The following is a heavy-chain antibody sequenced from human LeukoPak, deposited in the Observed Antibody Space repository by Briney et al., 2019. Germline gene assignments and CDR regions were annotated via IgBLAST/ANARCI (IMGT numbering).Heavy chain of an antibody. Sequence: PGGSLRLSCAASGFTFSSYAMSWVRQAPGKGLEWVSVIYSGGSTYYADSVKGRFTISRDNSKNTLYLQMNSLRAEDTAVYYCARDGADYYDSSGYYYFDYWGQGTLVTVSS. J-gene: IGHJ4*02. CDR2: IYSGGST. D-gene: IGHD3-22*01. V-gene: IGHV3-66*01. CDR3: ARDGADYYDSSGYYYFDY. CDR1: GFTFSSYA.